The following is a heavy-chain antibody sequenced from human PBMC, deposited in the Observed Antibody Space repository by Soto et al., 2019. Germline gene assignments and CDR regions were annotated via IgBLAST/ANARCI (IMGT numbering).Heavy chain of an antibody. Sequence: QVQLQGSGPGLVKPSGTLSLTCAVSGGSISSDNWWSWVRQPPGKGLEWIGEIYHSGSTNYNPSLKSRVPIPIGKSKNKFSLELTSVPAADTAVYYCARSTVTEDCWGQGALVTVSS. CDR1: GGSISSDNW. D-gene: IGHD4-17*01. V-gene: IGHV4-4*02. J-gene: IGHJ4*02. CDR2: IYHSGST. CDR3: ARSTVTEDC.